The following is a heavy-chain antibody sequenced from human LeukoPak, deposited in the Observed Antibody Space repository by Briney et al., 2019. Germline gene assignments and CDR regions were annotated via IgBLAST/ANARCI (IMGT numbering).Heavy chain of an antibody. CDR2: ISYDGSNK. J-gene: IGHJ6*03. CDR1: GFTFSNYG. D-gene: IGHD3-3*01. Sequence: GGSLRLSCAASGFTFSNYGMHWVRQAPGKGLEWVAVISYDGSNKYYADSVKGRFTISRDNSKNTLYLQMNSLRAEDTAVYYCAKGTWSGSDYYYMDVWGKGTTVTVSS. V-gene: IGHV3-30*18. CDR3: AKGTWSGSDYYYMDV.